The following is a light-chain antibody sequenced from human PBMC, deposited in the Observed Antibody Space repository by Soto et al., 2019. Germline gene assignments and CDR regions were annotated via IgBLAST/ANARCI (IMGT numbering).Light chain of an antibody. V-gene: IGLV2-8*01. J-gene: IGLJ1*01. CDR2: DVN. Sequence: QSALTQPPSASGSPGQSVTISCTGSSSDIGGYNYVSWYQQHPGKAPKLMIYDVNKRPSGVPDRFSGSKSGSAASLTVSGLQAEDEADYYCSSYAGNNIVVFGTGTKLTVL. CDR1: SSDIGGYNY. CDR3: SSYAGNNIVV.